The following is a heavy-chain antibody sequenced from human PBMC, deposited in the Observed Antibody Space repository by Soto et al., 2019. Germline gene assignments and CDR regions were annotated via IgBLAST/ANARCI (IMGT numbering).Heavy chain of an antibody. CDR1: GFTVSNYW. J-gene: IGHJ4*02. CDR2: LDNDGSRT. D-gene: IGHD4-4*01. V-gene: IGHV3-74*01. CDR3: ARDVQFQSFDY. Sequence: PGGYLRLSYAASGFTVSNYWMHWVRQVPGKGLVWVSRLDNDGSRTSYADYVKGRFTISKDNAQNTLYLQMNSLRAEDSAVYYCARDVQFQSFDYWGQGTLVTVSS.